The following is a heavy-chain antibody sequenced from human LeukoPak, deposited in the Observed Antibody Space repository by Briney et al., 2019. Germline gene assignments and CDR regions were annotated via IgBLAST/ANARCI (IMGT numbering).Heavy chain of an antibody. D-gene: IGHD6-19*01. J-gene: IGHJ4*02. CDR2: ISSSSSYI. V-gene: IGHV3-21*04. CDR1: GFTFSSYS. Sequence: GGSLRLSCAASGFTFSSYSMNWVRQAPGKGLEWVSSISSSSSYIYYADSVKGRFTISRDNAKNSLYLQMNSLRAEDTALYYCAKGPLYSSGLGPYPFDYWGQGTLVTVSS. CDR3: AKGPLYSSGLGPYPFDY.